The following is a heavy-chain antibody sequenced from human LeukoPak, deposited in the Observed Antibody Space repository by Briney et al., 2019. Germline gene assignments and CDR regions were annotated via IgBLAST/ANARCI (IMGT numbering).Heavy chain of an antibody. V-gene: IGHV3-30*02. Sequence: AGGSLRLSCAASGFTFSSYGMHWVRQAPGKGLEWVAFIRYDGSNKYYADSVKGRFTISRDNSKNTLYLQMNSLRAEDMAVYYCAKDYCSSTSCIPGDYYYYYMDVWGKGTTVTVSS. CDR3: AKDYCSSTSCIPGDYYYYYMDV. CDR1: GFTFSSYG. CDR2: IRYDGSNK. J-gene: IGHJ6*03. D-gene: IGHD2-2*01.